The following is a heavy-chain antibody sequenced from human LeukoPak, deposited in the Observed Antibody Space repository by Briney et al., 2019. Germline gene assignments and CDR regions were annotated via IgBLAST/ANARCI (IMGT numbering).Heavy chain of an antibody. V-gene: IGHV3-21*01. J-gene: IGHJ3*02. CDR3: VREGTDEVAFDI. Sequence: PGGSLRLSCAASGFTFSSYSMNWVRQAPGQGLEWVSFISSSSTNLYYAGYANSVKGRFTISRDNAKNSLYLQTNSLRAEDTAVYYCVREGTDEVAFDIWGQGTMVTVSS. CDR2: ISSSSTNL. CDR1: GFTFSSYS.